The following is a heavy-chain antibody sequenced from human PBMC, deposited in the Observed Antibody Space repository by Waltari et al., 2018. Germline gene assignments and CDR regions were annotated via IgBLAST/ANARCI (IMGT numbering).Heavy chain of an antibody. J-gene: IGHJ3*02. V-gene: IGHV1-3*03. CDR2: INAGNGNT. D-gene: IGHD1-26*01. CDR3: ARGRGEWELRDAFDI. Sequence: QVQLVQSGAEVKKPGASVKVSCKASGYTFTSYAMHWVRQAPGQRLEWMGWINAGNGNTKYSQEFQGRVTITRDTSASTAYMELSSLRSEDMAVYYCARGRGEWELRDAFDIWGQGTMVTVSS. CDR1: GYTFTSYA.